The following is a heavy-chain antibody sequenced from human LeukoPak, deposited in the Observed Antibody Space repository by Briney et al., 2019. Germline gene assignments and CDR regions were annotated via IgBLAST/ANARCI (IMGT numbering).Heavy chain of an antibody. J-gene: IGHJ4*02. CDR3: AGRITIFGVVTIN. D-gene: IGHD3-3*01. V-gene: IGHV3-23*01. CDR2: ISGSGGYT. CDR1: VFTFSTYA. Sequence: HSGGSLRLSCAASVFTFSTYAMSCLRQSPGKALECVSAISGSGGYTYYADSVKGRFTISRDSSKNTLYLQMNSLRAEDTAVYYCAGRITIFGVVTINWGQGTLVTVSS.